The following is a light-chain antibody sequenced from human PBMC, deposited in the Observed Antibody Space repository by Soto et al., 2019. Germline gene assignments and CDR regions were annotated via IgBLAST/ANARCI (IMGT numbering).Light chain of an antibody. Sequence: DIQMTQSPSTLSASVGVRVTITCRASQSISSWLAWYQQKPGKAPKLLIYKASSLESGVPSRFSGSGSGTESPLTLSSLQPDDFATYYCQQSFTFGPGTKVDIK. CDR3: QQSFT. V-gene: IGKV1-5*03. J-gene: IGKJ3*01. CDR2: KAS. CDR1: QSISSW.